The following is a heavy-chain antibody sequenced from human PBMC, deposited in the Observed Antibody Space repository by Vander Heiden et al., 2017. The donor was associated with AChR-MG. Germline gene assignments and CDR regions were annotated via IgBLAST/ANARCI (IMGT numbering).Heavy chain of an antibody. CDR1: GGSFSGYY. J-gene: IGHJ6*03. Sequence: QVQLQQWGAGLLKPSETLSLTCAVYGGSFSGYYWSWIRQPPGKGLEWIGEINHSGSTNYNPSLKSRVTISVDTSKNQFSLKLSSVTAADTAVYYCARGPRRRYYYYYYMDVWGKGTTVTVAS. V-gene: IGHV4-34*01. CDR2: INHSGST. CDR3: ARGPRRRYYYYYYMDV.